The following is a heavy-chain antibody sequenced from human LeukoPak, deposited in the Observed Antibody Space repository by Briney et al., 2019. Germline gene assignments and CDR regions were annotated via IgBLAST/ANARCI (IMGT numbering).Heavy chain of an antibody. CDR3: ARDNSVVPAAITEYFDY. CDR1: GFTFSSYA. D-gene: IGHD2-2*02. J-gene: IGHJ4*02. CDR2: ISYDGSNK. V-gene: IGHV3-30*04. Sequence: GGSLRLSCAASGFTFSSYAMHWVRQAPGKGLKWVAVISYDGSNKYYADSVKGRFTISRDNSKNTLYLQMNSLRAEDTAVYYCARDNSVVPAAITEYFDYWGQGTLVTVSS.